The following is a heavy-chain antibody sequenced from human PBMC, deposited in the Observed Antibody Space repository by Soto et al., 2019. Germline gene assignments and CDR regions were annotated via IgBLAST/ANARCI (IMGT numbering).Heavy chain of an antibody. V-gene: IGHV1-18*04. CDR2: ISAYNGNT. Sequence: QLVQSGGEVKKPGASVKVSCKASGYMFTKYGITWVRQAPGQGLEWMGWISAYNGNTNHAQNCQGSGIMTTDPSTTTAYMELRGIRSEDTAIYYCARAAYDILTGHYNGGAFAIWGQGTMVTVSS. CDR1: GYMFTKYG. CDR3: ARAAYDILTGHYNGGAFAI. D-gene: IGHD3-9*01. J-gene: IGHJ3*02.